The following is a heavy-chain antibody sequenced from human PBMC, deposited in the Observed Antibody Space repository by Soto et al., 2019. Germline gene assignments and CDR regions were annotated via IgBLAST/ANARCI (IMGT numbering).Heavy chain of an antibody. V-gene: IGHV3-9*01. D-gene: IGHD3-10*01. J-gene: IGHJ6*02. CDR2: ISWNSGSI. CDR3: AKDSHYYGSGRRSGYYYGMDV. Sequence: GGSLRLSCAASGFTFDDYAMHWVRQAPGKGLEWVSGISWNSGSIGYADSVKGRFTISRDNAKNSLYLQMNSLRAEDTALYYCAKDSHYYGSGRRSGYYYGMDVWGQGPTVTVSS. CDR1: GFTFDDYA.